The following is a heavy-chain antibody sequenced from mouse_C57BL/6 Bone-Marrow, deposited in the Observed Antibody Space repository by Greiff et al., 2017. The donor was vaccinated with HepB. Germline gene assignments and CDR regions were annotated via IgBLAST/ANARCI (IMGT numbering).Heavy chain of an antibody. CDR2: ISNLAYSI. D-gene: IGHD2-5*01. V-gene: IGHV5-15*01. CDR1: GFTFSDYG. CDR3: ARDSNYGSWFAY. Sequence: EVHLVESGGGLVQPGGSLKLSCAASGFTFSDYGMAWVRQAPRKGPEWVAFISNLAYSIYYADTVTGRFTISIENAKNTLYLEMSSLRSEDTAMYYCARDSNYGSWFAYWGQGTLVTVSA. J-gene: IGHJ3*01.